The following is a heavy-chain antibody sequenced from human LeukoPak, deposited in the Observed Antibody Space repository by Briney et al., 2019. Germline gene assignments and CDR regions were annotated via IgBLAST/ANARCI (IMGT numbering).Heavy chain of an antibody. CDR1: GDSVSSNSAA. CDR2: TYYRSKWYN. V-gene: IGHV6-1*01. Sequence: PSQTLSLTCAISGDSVSSNSAAWNWIRQSPSRGLEWLGRTYYRSKWYNDYAVSVKSRITINPDTSKNQFSLQLNSVTPEDTAVYYCARAPSPGRITIFGVAQRWFDPWGQGTLVTVSS. D-gene: IGHD3-3*01. J-gene: IGHJ5*02. CDR3: ARAPSPGRITIFGVAQRWFDP.